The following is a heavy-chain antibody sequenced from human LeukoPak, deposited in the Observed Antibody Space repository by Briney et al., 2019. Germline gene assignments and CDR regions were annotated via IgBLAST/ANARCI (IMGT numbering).Heavy chain of an antibody. J-gene: IGHJ6*03. CDR3: AKTYYDFWSGYSLPNYYMDV. CDR2: IYYSGST. D-gene: IGHD3-3*01. Sequence: SETLSLTCTVSGGSISSSSYYWGWIRQPPGTGLEWIGGIYYSGSTYYNPSFKSRVTISVDTSKNQFSLKLSSVTAADTAVYYCAKTYYDFWSGYSLPNYYMDVWGKGTTVTVSS. V-gene: IGHV4-39*01. CDR1: GGSISSSSYY.